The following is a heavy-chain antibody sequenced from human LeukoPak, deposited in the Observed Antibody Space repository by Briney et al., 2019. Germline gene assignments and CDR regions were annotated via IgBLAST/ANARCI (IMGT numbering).Heavy chain of an antibody. V-gene: IGHV3-23*01. Sequence: PGRSLRLSCAASGFTFSSYAMSWVRQAPGKGLEWVSAISGSGGSTYYADSVKGRFTISRDNSKNTLYLQMNSLRAEDTAVYYCAKRIEGYSYGQGAHDAFDIWGQGTMVTVSS. CDR2: ISGSGGST. CDR3: AKRIEGYSYGQGAHDAFDI. CDR1: GFTFSSYA. D-gene: IGHD5-18*01. J-gene: IGHJ3*02.